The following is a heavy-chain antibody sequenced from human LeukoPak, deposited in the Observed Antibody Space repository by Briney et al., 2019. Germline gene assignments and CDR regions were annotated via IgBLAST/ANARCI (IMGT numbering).Heavy chain of an antibody. CDR3: ARDGFGVVTYYYYMDV. Sequence: GGALRLSCTASGFTFSSYRMTWVRQAPGKGLEWVSYISCSSSTIYYADSVKGRFTISRDNAKNSLYLQMNSLRAEDTALYYCARDGFGVVTYYYYMDVWGKGTMVTVSS. D-gene: IGHD3-3*01. V-gene: IGHV3-48*01. CDR1: GFTFSSYR. J-gene: IGHJ6*03. CDR2: ISCSSSTI.